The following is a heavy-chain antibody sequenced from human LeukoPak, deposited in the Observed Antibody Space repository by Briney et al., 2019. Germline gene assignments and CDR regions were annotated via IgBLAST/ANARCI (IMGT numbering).Heavy chain of an antibody. CDR1: GFTVSSNY. Sequence: GGSLRLSCAASGFTVSSNYMSWVRQAPGKGLEWVANIKQDGSEKYYADSVKGRFTISRDNAKNSLYLQMNSLRAEDTAVYYCARDHDLGIWGQGTMVTVSS. CDR2: IKQDGSEK. J-gene: IGHJ3*02. CDR3: ARDHDLGI. D-gene: IGHD3-16*01. V-gene: IGHV3-7*01.